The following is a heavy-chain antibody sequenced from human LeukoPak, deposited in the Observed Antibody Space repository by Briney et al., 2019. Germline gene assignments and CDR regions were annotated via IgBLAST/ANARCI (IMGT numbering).Heavy chain of an antibody. Sequence: GASVKVSCKASGYTFTGYYMHWVRQAPGQGLEWMGWINPNSGGTNYAQKFQGRVTMTRDTSISTAYMELSRLRSDDTAVYYCARGKHDDSNTFDIWGQGTMVTVSS. CDR3: ARGKHDDSNTFDI. V-gene: IGHV1-2*02. D-gene: IGHD3-22*01. CDR1: GYTFTGYY. CDR2: INPNSGGT. J-gene: IGHJ3*02.